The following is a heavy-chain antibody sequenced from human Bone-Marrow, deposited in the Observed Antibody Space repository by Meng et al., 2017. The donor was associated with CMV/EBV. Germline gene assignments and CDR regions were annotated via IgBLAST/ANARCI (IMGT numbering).Heavy chain of an antibody. CDR1: GFTFSSYS. V-gene: IGHV3-21*01. J-gene: IGHJ6*02. Sequence: ETLSLTCAASGFTFSSYSMNWVRQAPGKGLEWVSSISSSSSYIYYADSVKGRFTISRDNAKNSLYLQMNSLRAEDTAVYYCASNPPTVTSPYYYYYGMDVWGQGTTVTVSS. CDR3: ASNPPTVTSPYYYYYGMDV. D-gene: IGHD4-11*01. CDR2: ISSSSSYI.